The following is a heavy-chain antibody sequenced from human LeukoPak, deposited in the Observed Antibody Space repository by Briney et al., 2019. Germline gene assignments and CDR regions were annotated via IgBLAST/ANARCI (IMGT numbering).Heavy chain of an antibody. Sequence: GSLRLSCGASGFTFSSYGMHWVRQASGKGLEWVAVIWYDGSNKYYADSVKGRFTISRDNSKNTLYLQMNSLRAEDTAVYYCAKLYDSSGFDYWGQGTLVTVSS. V-gene: IGHV3-33*06. J-gene: IGHJ4*02. CDR1: GFTFSSYG. CDR2: IWYDGSNK. D-gene: IGHD3-22*01. CDR3: AKLYDSSGFDY.